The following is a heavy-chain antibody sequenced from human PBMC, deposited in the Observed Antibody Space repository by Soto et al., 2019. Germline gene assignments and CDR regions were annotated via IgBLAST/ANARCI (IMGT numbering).Heavy chain of an antibody. V-gene: IGHV1-69*13. CDR1: GGAFSDFT. CDR2: IIPIFDTA. CDR3: ARNGTQTGYSYGMDV. Sequence: ASVKVSCKASGGAFSDFTINWVRQAPGQRLEWMGGIIPIFDTANYAEKFQGRVTITADESTSTSFMEVSSLRSEDTAVYYCARNGTQTGYSYGMDVWGQGTMVTVSS. D-gene: IGHD1-1*01. J-gene: IGHJ6*02.